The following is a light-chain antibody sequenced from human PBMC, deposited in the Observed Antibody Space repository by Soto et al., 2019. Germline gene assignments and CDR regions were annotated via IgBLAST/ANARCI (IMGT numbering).Light chain of an antibody. J-gene: IGKJ2*01. CDR3: QQYYDIPYT. V-gene: IGKV4-1*01. CDR1: QRDLSSSNNENH. Sequence: DIVLTQSPDSLAVSLGERATINCRSSQRDLSSSNNENHLAWYQQKPGQPPKLLIYWASTREFGVPDRLSGSGSGTDFTLTISDLQAEDVAVYYCQQYYDIPYTFGQGTKLEIK. CDR2: WAS.